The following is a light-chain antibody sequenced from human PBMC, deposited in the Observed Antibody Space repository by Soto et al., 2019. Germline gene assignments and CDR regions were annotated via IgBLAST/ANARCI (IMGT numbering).Light chain of an antibody. J-gene: IGLJ3*02. CDR3: CSYAGSHTPWV. V-gene: IGLV2-18*02. CDR2: EVS. Sequence: QSALTQPPSVSGSPGQSVTISCTGTSSDVGSYNRVSWYQQPPGTAPKVMIYEVSNRPSGVPDRFSGSKSGNTASLTISGLQAEDEADYHCCSYAGSHTPWVFGGGTKLTVL. CDR1: SSDVGSYNR.